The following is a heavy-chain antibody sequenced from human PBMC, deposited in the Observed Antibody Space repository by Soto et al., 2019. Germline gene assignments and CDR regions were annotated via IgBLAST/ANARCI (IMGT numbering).Heavy chain of an antibody. CDR3: ARLSITRPGWFDP. CDR1: GGSISSSSYY. D-gene: IGHD1-20*01. Sequence: SETLSLTCTVSGGSISSSSYYWGWIRQPPGKGLEWIGSIYYSGSTYYNPSLKSRVTISVDTSKNQFSLKLSSVTAADTAVYYCARLSITRPGWFDPWGQGTLVT. J-gene: IGHJ5*02. V-gene: IGHV4-39*01. CDR2: IYYSGST.